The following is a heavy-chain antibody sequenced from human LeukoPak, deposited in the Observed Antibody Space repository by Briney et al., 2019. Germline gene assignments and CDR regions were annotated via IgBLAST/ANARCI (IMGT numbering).Heavy chain of an antibody. D-gene: IGHD5-12*01. CDR3: AEGYSGYVVYWFDP. J-gene: IGHJ5*02. CDR2: ISGSGGST. CDR1: GFTFSSYA. V-gene: IGHV3-23*01. Sequence: GGSLRLSCAASGFTFSSYAMSWVRQAPGKGLEWVSAISGSGGSTYYADSVKGRFTISRDNSKNTLYLQMNSLRAEYTAVYYCAEGYSGYVVYWFDPWGQGALVTVSS.